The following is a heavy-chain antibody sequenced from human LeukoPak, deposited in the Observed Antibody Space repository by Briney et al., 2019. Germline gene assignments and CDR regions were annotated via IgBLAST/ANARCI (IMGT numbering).Heavy chain of an antibody. J-gene: IGHJ3*02. V-gene: IGHV1-2*02. CDR1: GYTFTAYY. CDR2: INPNSGGT. Sequence: EASVKVSFKASGYTFTAYYMHWVRRAPGQGPEWMGWINPNSGGTDYAQKFQGRVTMTRDTSISTAYMELSSLTSDDTAVYYCARDGIYSRNFDAFDIWGQGTMVTVSS. D-gene: IGHD6-13*01. CDR3: ARDGIYSRNFDAFDI.